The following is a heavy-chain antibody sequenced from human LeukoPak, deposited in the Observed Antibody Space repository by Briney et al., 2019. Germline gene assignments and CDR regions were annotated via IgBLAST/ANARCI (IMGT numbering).Heavy chain of an antibody. CDR1: GGSISGSY. D-gene: IGHD7-27*01. Sequence: SETLSLTCTVSGGSISGSYWGWIRQPPGKGLEWIGYIHYSGSATYNPSLKNRVTMSLDISKSQFSLKLPSVTAADTAVYYCVRDGAGEHHFDYWGQGTLVTVSS. CDR2: IHYSGSA. V-gene: IGHV4-59*01. CDR3: VRDGAGEHHFDY. J-gene: IGHJ4*02.